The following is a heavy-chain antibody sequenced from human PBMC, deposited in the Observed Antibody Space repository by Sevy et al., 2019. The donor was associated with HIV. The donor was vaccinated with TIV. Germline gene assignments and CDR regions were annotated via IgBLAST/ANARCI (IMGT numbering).Heavy chain of an antibody. CDR2: IWYDGSNK. Sequence: GGCLRLSCAASGFTFSSYGMHWVRQAPGKGLEWVAVIWYDGSNKYYADSVKGRFTISRDNSKNTLYLQMNSLRAEDTAVYYCAKIPSHYYDSSGYQTGGTNAFDIWGQGTMVTVSS. CDR1: GFTFSSYG. J-gene: IGHJ3*02. CDR3: AKIPSHYYDSSGYQTGGTNAFDI. D-gene: IGHD3-22*01. V-gene: IGHV3-33*06.